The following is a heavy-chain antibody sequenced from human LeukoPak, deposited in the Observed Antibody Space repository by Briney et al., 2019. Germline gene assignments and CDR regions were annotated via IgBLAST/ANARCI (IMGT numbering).Heavy chain of an antibody. CDR2: INAGNGST. D-gene: IGHD2-2*01. V-gene: IGHV1-3*01. J-gene: IGHJ3*02. CDR1: GYTFTSYA. CDR3: ARDLGESTSPRSGDAFDI. Sequence: ASVKVSCKASGYTFTSYAMHWVRQAPGQRLEWMGWINAGNGSTKYSQKFQGRVTITRDTSASTACMELSSLRSEDTAVYYCARDLGESTSPRSGDAFDIWGQGTMVTVSS.